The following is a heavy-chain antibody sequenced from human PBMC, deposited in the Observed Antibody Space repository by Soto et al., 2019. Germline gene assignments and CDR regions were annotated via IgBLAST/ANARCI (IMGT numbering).Heavy chain of an antibody. CDR3: ARARSSSWYGDFDY. D-gene: IGHD6-13*01. CDR2: ISAYNGNT. CDR1: GYTFTSYG. V-gene: IGHV1-18*01. Sequence: ASVKVSCKASGYTFTSYGISWVRQAPGQGLEWMGWISAYNGNTNYAQKLQGRVTMTTDTSTSTAYMELRSLRSDDTAVYHCARARSSSWYGDFDYWRQRTLVTVSS. J-gene: IGHJ4*02.